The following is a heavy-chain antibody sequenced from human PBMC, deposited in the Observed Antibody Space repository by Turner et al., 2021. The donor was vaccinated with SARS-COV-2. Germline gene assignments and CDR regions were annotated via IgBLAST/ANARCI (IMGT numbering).Heavy chain of an antibody. V-gene: IGHV3-33*01. CDR3: ARDILVAGTKHFDT. J-gene: IGHJ4*02. Sequence: QVQLVESGGDVIQPGRPLRLSCAASTFIFSHYGMHWARQAPGRGLEWVAHIRYDGSEKYYAESVKDRFTISRDNSKNTLYLQVNSLRAEDSAVYYCARDILVAGTKHFDTWGQGTLVTVSS. CDR1: TFIFSHYG. D-gene: IGHD2-21*01. CDR2: IRYDGSEK.